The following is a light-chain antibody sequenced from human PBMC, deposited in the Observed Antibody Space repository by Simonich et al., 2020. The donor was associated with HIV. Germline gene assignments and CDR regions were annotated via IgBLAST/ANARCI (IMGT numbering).Light chain of an antibody. J-gene: IGKJ4*01. CDR2: GAS. CDR3: QQRYSWPPLT. V-gene: IGKV3-15*01. CDR1: QSVSSN. Sequence: EKVMTQSPATLSVSPGERATLSCRASQSVSSNLAWYQPKPGQAPRLLIYGASARATGIPARFSGSGSGTEFTLTISSLEPEDFAVYYCQQRYSWPPLTFGGGTNVEI.